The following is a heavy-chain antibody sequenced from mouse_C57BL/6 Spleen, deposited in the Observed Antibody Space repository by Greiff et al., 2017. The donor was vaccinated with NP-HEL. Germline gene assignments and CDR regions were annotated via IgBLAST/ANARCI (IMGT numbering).Heavy chain of an antibody. CDR1: GYTFTDYY. Sequence: QVQLKQSGAELVRPGASVKLSCKASGYTFTDYYINWVKQRPGQGLEWIARIYPGSGNTYYNEKFKGKATLTAEKSSSTAYMQLSSLTSEDSAVYFCARSANSYYYAMDYWGQGTSVTVSS. D-gene: IGHD1-2*01. V-gene: IGHV1-76*01. J-gene: IGHJ4*01. CDR3: ARSANSYYYAMDY. CDR2: IYPGSGNT.